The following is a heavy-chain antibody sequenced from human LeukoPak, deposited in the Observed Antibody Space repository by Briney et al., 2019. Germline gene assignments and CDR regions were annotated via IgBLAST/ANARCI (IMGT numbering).Heavy chain of an antibody. CDR3: ARGSYYDSSGYYWTNTNWFDP. CDR1: GYTFTSYD. CDR2: MNPNSGNT. Sequence: ASVKVSRKASGYTFTSYDINWVRQATGQGLEWMGWMNPNSGNTGYAQKFQGRVTMTRNTSISTAYMELSSLRSEDTAVYYCARGSYYDSSGYYWTNTNWFDPWGQGTLVTVSS. J-gene: IGHJ5*02. V-gene: IGHV1-8*01. D-gene: IGHD3-22*01.